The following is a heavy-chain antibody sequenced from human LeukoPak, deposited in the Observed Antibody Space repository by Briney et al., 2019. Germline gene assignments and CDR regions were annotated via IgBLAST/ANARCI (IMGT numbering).Heavy chain of an antibody. CDR1: GGTFSSYA. CDR2: ISPNSGGT. J-gene: IGHJ5*02. D-gene: IGHD1-14*01. V-gene: IGHV1-2*06. Sequence: ASVKVSCKASGGTFSSYAISWVRQAPGQGLEWMGRISPNSGGTNYAQKFQGRVTMTRDTSISTAYMEVSRLRSDDTAVYYCARVSSPLQYNWFDPWGQGTLITVSS. CDR3: ARVSSPLQYNWFDP.